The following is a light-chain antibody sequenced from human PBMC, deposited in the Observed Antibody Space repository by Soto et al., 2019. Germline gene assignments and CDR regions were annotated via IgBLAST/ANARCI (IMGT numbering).Light chain of an antibody. CDR1: QSISGW. J-gene: IGKJ1*01. V-gene: IGKV1-5*01. CDR2: DVS. Sequence: DIQMTQSPSTLSASVGDRVTITCRASQSISGWLAWYQQKPGKAPKLLIYDVSSLESGVPSRFSGSGSGTEFTLTISSLQPDDFATYYCQQYTNYPWTFGQGTKVDIK. CDR3: QQYTNYPWT.